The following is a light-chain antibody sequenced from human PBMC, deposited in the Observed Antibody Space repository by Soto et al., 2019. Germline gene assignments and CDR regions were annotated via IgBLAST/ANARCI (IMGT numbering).Light chain of an antibody. V-gene: IGKV1-39*01. CDR2: TAS. J-gene: IGKJ1*01. CDR3: QQSNSVPWT. Sequence: DIPMTQSPSSLSASVGDRVTITCRASQTIRMFLNWYQQKPGKAPLLLISTASSLQTGVPSRFSGSGSGTDFTLTISSLQPEDFATYHCQQSNSVPWTFGQGTKVETK. CDR1: QTIRMF.